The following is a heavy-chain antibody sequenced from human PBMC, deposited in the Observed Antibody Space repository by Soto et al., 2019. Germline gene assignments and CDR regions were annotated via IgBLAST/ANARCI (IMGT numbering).Heavy chain of an antibody. D-gene: IGHD3-3*01. J-gene: IGHJ4*02. CDR3: AIGAYDFWSGSFSYFDY. CDR2: INAGNGNT. V-gene: IGHV1-3*01. Sequence: QVQLVQSGAEVKKPGASVKVSCKASGYTFTSYAMHWVRQAPGQRLECMGWINAGNGNTKYSQKFQGRVTITRDTSASTAYMELSSLRSEDTAVYYCAIGAYDFWSGSFSYFDYWGQGTLVTVSS. CDR1: GYTFTSYA.